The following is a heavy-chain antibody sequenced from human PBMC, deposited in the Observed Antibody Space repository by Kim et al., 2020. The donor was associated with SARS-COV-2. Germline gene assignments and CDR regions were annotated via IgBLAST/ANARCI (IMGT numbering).Heavy chain of an antibody. J-gene: IGHJ4*02. CDR1: GGSISSYY. V-gene: IGHV4-59*13. CDR2: IYNSEST. CDR3: ARSGYNNGWFANVFY. D-gene: IGHD6-19*01. Sequence: SETLSLTCSVSGGSISSYYWSWVRQPPGKGLEWIGYIYNSESTSYNPSLKSRVTISVDTSKNQFSLKLSSVTAADTAVYYCARSGYNNGWFANVFYWGQG.